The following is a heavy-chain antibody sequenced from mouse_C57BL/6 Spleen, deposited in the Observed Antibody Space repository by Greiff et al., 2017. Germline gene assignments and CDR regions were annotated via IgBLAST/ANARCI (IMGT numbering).Heavy chain of an antibody. CDR3: ARSPRLLYYYAMDY. CDR1: GYTFTSYW. D-gene: IGHD1-1*01. CDR2: IDPSDSYT. J-gene: IGHJ4*01. V-gene: IGHV1-50*01. Sequence: QVQLQQPGAELVKPGASVKLSCKASGYTFTSYWMQWVKQRPGQGLEWIGEIDPSDSYTNYNQKFKGKATLTVDTSSSTAYMQLSSLTSEDSAVYYCARSPRLLYYYAMDYWGQGTSVTVSS.